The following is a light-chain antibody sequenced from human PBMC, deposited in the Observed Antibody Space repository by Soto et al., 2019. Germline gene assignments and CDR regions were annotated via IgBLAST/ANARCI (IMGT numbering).Light chain of an antibody. CDR3: GSYTSSSTPDG. J-gene: IGLJ1*01. Sequence: QSALTQPASVSGSPGQSITISCTGTSSDVGGYNYVSWYQQHPGKAPKLMIYDVSNRPSGVSNRFSGSKSGNTASLTISGPQAEDEADYYCGSYTSSSTPDGFGTGTKLTVL. CDR2: DVS. CDR1: SSDVGGYNY. V-gene: IGLV2-14*01.